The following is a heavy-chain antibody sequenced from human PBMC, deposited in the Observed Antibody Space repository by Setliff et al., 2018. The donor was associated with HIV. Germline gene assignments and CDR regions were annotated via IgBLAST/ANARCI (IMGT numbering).Heavy chain of an antibody. CDR3: AKGRAGYSFDY. J-gene: IGHJ4*02. CDR1: GFTFSRYA. D-gene: IGHD6-13*01. Sequence: GGSLRLSCAASGFTFSRYAMNWVRQAPGKGLEWISYISSASSATDYADSVKGRFTVSRDNARNSLFLEMNSLRADDTAVYYCAKGRAGYSFDYWGQGTLVTV. V-gene: IGHV3-48*04. CDR2: ISSASSAT.